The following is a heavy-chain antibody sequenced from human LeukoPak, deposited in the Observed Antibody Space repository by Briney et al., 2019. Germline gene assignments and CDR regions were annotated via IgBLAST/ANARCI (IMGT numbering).Heavy chain of an antibody. D-gene: IGHD6-13*01. Sequence: SVKVSCKASGGTFSSYAISWVRQAPGQGLEWMGRIIPILGIANYAQKFQGRVTITADESTSTAYMELSGLRSEDTAVYYCTRGLAAGMYYFDYWGQGTLVTVSS. J-gene: IGHJ4*02. CDR2: IIPILGIA. V-gene: IGHV1-69*04. CDR1: GGTFSSYA. CDR3: TRGLAAGMYYFDY.